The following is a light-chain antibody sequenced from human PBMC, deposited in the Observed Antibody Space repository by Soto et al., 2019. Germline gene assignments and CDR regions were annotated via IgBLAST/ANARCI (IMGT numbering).Light chain of an antibody. CDR3: SSYAGSNNLV. V-gene: IGLV2-8*01. CDR1: SSDVGGYNS. CDR2: EVS. J-gene: IGLJ2*01. Sequence: QSALTQPPSACGSPEQSVTIPCNGTSSDVGGYNSVSWYQQHPGKVPKLMIYEVSKRPSGVPDRFSGSKSGNTASLTVSGLQAEDEADYYCSSYAGSNNLVFGGGTKLTVL.